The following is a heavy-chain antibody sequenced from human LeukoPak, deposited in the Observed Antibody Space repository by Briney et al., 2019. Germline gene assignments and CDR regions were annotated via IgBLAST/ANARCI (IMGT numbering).Heavy chain of an antibody. D-gene: IGHD3-9*01. CDR1: GGSFSGYY. V-gene: IGHV4-34*01. Sequence: PSETLSLTCAVYGGSFSGYYWSWIRQPPGKGLEWIGEINHSGSTNYNPSLKSRVTISVDTSKNQFSLKLSSVTAADTAVYYCASRFFRYFDRRWFDPWGQGTLVTVSS. CDR2: INHSGST. CDR3: ASRFFRYFDRRWFDP. J-gene: IGHJ5*02.